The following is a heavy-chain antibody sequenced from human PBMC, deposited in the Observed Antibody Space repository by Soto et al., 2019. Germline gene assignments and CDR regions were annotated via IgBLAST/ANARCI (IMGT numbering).Heavy chain of an antibody. D-gene: IGHD6-13*01. CDR2: TNSDGSSI. J-gene: IGHJ4*02. CDR3: AREYSSSRYFDY. V-gene: IGHV3-74*01. CDR1: GFTFSTYW. Sequence: GGSLRLSCPASGFTFSTYWMHWVRQAPGKGLVWVSRTNSDGSSISYADSVKGRFTISRDNAKNTLYLKMNSWRAEDTAVYYCAREYSSSRYFDYWGQGTLVTVSS.